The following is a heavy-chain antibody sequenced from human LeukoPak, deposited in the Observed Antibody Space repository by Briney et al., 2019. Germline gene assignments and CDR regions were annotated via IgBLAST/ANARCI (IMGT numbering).Heavy chain of an antibody. V-gene: IGHV4-59*02. CDR3: ARGGNYWPQWWFDP. CDR2: MYYSGSA. D-gene: IGHD1-26*01. CDR1: GGSVTNYY. J-gene: IGHJ5*02. Sequence: SETLSLTCTVSGGSVTNYYWSWIRQPPGKGLEWIGFMYYSGSAKYNPSLTSRVTISVDTSKNQFSLELNSVTPADTAVYYCARGGNYWPQWWFDPWGRGTLVSVSS.